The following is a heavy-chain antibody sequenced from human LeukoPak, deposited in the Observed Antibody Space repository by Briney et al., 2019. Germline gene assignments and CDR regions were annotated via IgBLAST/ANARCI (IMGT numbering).Heavy chain of an antibody. CDR1: GFTFSNYW. CDR2: IKQDGSEK. D-gene: IGHD3-3*01. Sequence: PGGSLRLSCAASGFTFSNYWMSWVRQAPGKGLEWVANIKQDGSEKYYVDSVKGRFTISRDNAKNSLYLQMNSLRAEDTAVYYCARGGVAQDAFDIWGQGTMVTVSS. J-gene: IGHJ3*02. CDR3: ARGGVAQDAFDI. V-gene: IGHV3-7*01.